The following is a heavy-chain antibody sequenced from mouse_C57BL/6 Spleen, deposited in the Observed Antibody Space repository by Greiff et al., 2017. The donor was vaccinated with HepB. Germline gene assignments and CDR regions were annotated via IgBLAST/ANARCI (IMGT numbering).Heavy chain of an antibody. J-gene: IGHJ3*01. CDR1: GFNIKDDY. V-gene: IGHV14-4*01. Sequence: SGAELVRPGASVKLSCTASGFNIKDDYMHWVKQRPEQGLEWIGWIDPENGDTEYASKFQGKATITADTSSNTAYLQLSSLTSEDTAVYYCTTGNSNPFAYWGQGTLVTVSA. D-gene: IGHD2-5*01. CDR2: IDPENGDT. CDR3: TTGNSNPFAY.